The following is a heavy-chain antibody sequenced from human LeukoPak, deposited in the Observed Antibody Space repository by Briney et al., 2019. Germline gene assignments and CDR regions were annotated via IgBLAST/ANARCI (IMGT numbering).Heavy chain of an antibody. D-gene: IGHD2-2*02. CDR2: INPSGGST. CDR3: ARDQTDCSTTSCYKFHYGLDV. CDR1: GYTFTSYY. J-gene: IGHJ6*02. V-gene: IGHV1-46*04. Sequence: ASVKVSCKASGYTFTSYYMHWVRQAPGQGLEWMGTINPSGGSTSYAQKLQGRVTMTRDTSTSTVYMELSSLRSEDTAVYYCARDQTDCSTTSCYKFHYGLDVWGQGTTVTVSS.